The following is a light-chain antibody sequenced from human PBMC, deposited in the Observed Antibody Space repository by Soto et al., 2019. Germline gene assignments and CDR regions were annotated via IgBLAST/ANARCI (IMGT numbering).Light chain of an antibody. Sequence: DIVMSPSPLSLPVTPGAPASISCRSGEGLLHGTGYNYLDWYLQKPGQSPQLLIYLGSTRASGVPDRFSDSGSGKDVTLKISRVEAEDVWVYFCMQALQTPVTFGPGTKVEIK. J-gene: IGKJ3*01. CDR2: LGS. V-gene: IGKV2-28*01. CDR3: MQALQTPVT. CDR1: EGLLHGTGYNY.